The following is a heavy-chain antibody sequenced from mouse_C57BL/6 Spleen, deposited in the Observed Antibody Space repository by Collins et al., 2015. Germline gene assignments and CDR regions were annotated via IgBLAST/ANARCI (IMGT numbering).Heavy chain of an antibody. J-gene: IGHJ3*01. D-gene: IGHD3-1*01. V-gene: IGHV5-6*01. CDR2: ISSGGSYT. CDR1: GFTFSSYG. CDR3: ARQLGLRPGSAY. Sequence: EVQLVESGGDLVKPGGSLKLSCAASGFTFSSYGMSWVRQTPDKRLEWVATISSGGSYTYYPDSVKGRFTISRDNAKNTLYLQMSSLKSEDTAMYYCARQLGLRPGSAYWGQGTLVTVSA.